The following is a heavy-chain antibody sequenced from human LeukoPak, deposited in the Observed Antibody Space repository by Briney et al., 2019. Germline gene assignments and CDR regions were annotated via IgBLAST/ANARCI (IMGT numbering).Heavy chain of an antibody. CDR3: ARAASSGWGARFDY. J-gene: IGHJ4*02. D-gene: IGHD6-19*01. V-gene: IGHV4-34*01. CDR2: MNHSGTT. Sequence: KPSETLSLTCAVYGGSFSGYYWNWIRQPPGKGLEWIGEMNHSGTTNYNPSLKSRVTISVDTSKNQFSLKLSSVTAADTAVYYCARAASSGWGARFDYWGQGTLVTVSS. CDR1: GGSFSGYY.